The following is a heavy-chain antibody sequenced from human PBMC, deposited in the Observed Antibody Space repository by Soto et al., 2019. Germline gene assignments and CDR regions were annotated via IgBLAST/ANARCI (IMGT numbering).Heavy chain of an antibody. CDR1: GYVYISYG. D-gene: IGHD3-10*01. CDR2: ISAYTGKA. CDR3: ARDQRYYGSGSYYSDS. Sequence: QVQLVQSGPEVKKPGASVKVSCKTSGYVYISYGISWVRQAPGHGLEWVGWISAYTGKADYAQKFQGRVTMTTETSTSTAFLELRSLRSYDTAVYYCARDQRYYGSGSYYSDSWGQGTLVTVSS. J-gene: IGHJ4*02. V-gene: IGHV1-18*04.